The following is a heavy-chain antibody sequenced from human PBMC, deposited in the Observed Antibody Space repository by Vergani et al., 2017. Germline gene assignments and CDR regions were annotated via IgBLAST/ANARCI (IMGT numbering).Heavy chain of an antibody. J-gene: IGHJ6*02. V-gene: IGHV4-31*03. CDR2: IYYSGST. CDR3: AREDVVRGPQEYYYYYGMDV. Sequence: QVQLQESGPGLVKPSQTLSLTCTVSGGSISSGGYYWSWIRQHPGKGLEWIGYIYYSGSTYYNPSLKSRVTISVDTSKNQFSLKLSSVTAADTAVYYCAREDVVRGPQEYYYYYGMDVWGQGTTVTVSS. D-gene: IGHD3-10*01. CDR1: GGSISSGGYY.